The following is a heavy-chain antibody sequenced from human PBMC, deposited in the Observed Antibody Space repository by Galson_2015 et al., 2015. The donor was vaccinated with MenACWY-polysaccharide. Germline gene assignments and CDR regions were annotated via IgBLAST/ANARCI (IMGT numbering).Heavy chain of an antibody. J-gene: IGHJ6*02. V-gene: IGHV3-21*01. CDR2: ISSSSSYK. CDR1: GFTFSSYD. CDR3: ARESLPQIYYDGMDV. Sequence: SLRLSCAASGFTFSSYDMNWVRQAPGKGLEWVSSISSSSSYKYYADSVKGRFTISRDNAKNSLYLQMNSLRAEDTAVYYCARESLPQIYYDGMDVWGQGTTVTVSS.